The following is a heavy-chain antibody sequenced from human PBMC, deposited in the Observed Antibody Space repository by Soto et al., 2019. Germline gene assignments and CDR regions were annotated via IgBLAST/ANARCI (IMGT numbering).Heavy chain of an antibody. CDR3: ARVRQWLVSDSYDFDY. D-gene: IGHD6-19*01. Sequence: QVQLVQSGAEVKKPGSSVKVSCKASGGTFSSYAISWVRQAPGQGLEWMGGIIPIFGTANYAQKFQGRVTITADESTRTAYVELRSLRSEDKAVYYCARVRQWLVSDSYDFDYLGQGTLVTVSS. CDR1: GGTFSSYA. J-gene: IGHJ4*02. CDR2: IIPIFGTA. V-gene: IGHV1-69*12.